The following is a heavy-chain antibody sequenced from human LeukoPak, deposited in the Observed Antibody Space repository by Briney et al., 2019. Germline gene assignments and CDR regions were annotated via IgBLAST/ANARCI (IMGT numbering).Heavy chain of an antibody. Sequence: PSETLSLTCAVSGVSISSYYWSWIRQPAGKGLEWIGRMYTSGTTNYNPSLKSRVTMSVDTSKNQFSLKLSSVAAADTAVYYCARLGSSGYSDYWGQGTLVTVSS. D-gene: IGHD3-22*01. V-gene: IGHV4-4*07. CDR2: MYTSGTT. CDR3: ARLGSSGYSDY. CDR1: GVSISSYY. J-gene: IGHJ4*02.